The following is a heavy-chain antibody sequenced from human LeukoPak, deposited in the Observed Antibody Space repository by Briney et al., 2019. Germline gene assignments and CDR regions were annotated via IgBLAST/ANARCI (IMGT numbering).Heavy chain of an antibody. CDR2: IKQDGSGK. D-gene: IGHD7-27*01. CDR1: GFTFSSYW. J-gene: IGHJ3*02. Sequence: GGSLRLSCAASGFTFSSYWMSWVRQAPGKGLEWVANIKQDGSGKYYVDSVKGRFTISRDNAKNSLYLQMNSLRAEDTAVYYCARRQFNWGSAFDIWGQGTMVTVSS. CDR3: ARRQFNWGSAFDI. V-gene: IGHV3-7*01.